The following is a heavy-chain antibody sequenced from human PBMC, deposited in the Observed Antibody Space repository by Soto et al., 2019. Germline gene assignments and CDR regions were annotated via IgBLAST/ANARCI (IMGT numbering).Heavy chain of an antibody. J-gene: IGHJ4*02. Sequence: DVQLVESGGDLVQRGGSLRISCAASGFPFSSYWMHWVRHTPGKGLDWVARISGDGVTTYYADSVTGRFTVSRDNAKNTLSLQISGLRAEDTAVYYCAREYYGLLTGYYTDYWGQGTLVSVSS. D-gene: IGHD3-9*01. V-gene: IGHV3-74*01. CDR3: AREYYGLLTGYYTDY. CDR1: GFPFSSYW. CDR2: ISGDGVTT.